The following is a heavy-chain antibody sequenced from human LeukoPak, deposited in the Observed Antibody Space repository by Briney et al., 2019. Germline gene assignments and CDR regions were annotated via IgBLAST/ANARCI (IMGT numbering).Heavy chain of an antibody. CDR3: TRRSSAAGRQYFDY. J-gene: IGHJ4*02. Sequence: GGSLRLSCAASGLTFSSAWMNWVRQAPGKGLEWVGRIKSETDGGTTDYAAPVKGTFTISRDDSENTLYLQMNSVKTEDTAVYYCTRRSSAAGRQYFDYWGQGTLVTVSS. V-gene: IGHV3-15*07. CDR2: IKSETDGGTT. D-gene: IGHD6-13*01. CDR1: GLTFSSAW.